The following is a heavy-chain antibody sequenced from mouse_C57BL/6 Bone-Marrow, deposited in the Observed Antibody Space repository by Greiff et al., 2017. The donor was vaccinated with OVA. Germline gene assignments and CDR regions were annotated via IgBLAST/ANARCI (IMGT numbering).Heavy chain of an antibody. J-gene: IGHJ1*03. CDR2: IYPRSGNT. CDR1: GYTFTSYG. CDR3: ARSQLGSWYFDV. Sequence: LVESGAELARPGASVKLSCKASGYTFTSYGISWVKQRTGQGLEWIGEIYPRSGNTYYNEKFKGKATLTADKSSSTAYMELRSLTSEDSAVYFCARSQLGSWYFDVWGTGTTVTVSS. D-gene: IGHD4-1*02. V-gene: IGHV1-81*01.